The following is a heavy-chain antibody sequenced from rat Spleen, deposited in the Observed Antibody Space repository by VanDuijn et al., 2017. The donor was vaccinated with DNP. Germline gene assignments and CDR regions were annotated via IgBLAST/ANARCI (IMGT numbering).Heavy chain of an antibody. Sequence: EVQLVESGGDLVQPGRSLKLSCVASGFTFNNYWMTWIRQVPGKGLEWVASITSSGGNTYYPDSVKGRFTISRDNAENTVYLQMSSLRSEDTATYYCASWAPIAPISTSNYWGQGVMVTVSS. CDR2: ITSSGGNT. V-gene: IGHV5-31*01. D-gene: IGHD1-2*01. CDR3: ASWAPIAPISTSNY. J-gene: IGHJ2*01. CDR1: GFTFNNYW.